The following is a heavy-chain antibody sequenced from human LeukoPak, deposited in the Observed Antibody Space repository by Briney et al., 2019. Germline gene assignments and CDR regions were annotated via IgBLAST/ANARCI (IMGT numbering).Heavy chain of an antibody. D-gene: IGHD2-2*01. CDR2: ISWKSDII. Sequence: SLRLSCAASGFTFDDYAMHWVRQVPGKGLEWVSTISWKSDIIGYADSVKGRFTISRDNAKSSLYLQMNSLRVEDTALYYCVKSFYASPPAGMDVWGQGTTVTVSS. CDR1: GFTFDDYA. CDR3: VKSFYASPPAGMDV. V-gene: IGHV3-9*01. J-gene: IGHJ6*02.